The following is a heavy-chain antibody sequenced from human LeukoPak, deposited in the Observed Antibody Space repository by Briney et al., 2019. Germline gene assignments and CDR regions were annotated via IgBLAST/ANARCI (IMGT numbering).Heavy chain of an antibody. J-gene: IGHJ4*02. Sequence: NSSETLSLTCTVSGGSISIFYWSWIRQPPGKGLEWIGRNYPAGDTIYNPSLKSRVTMSVDMSKNHLSLKLTSVTAADAAVYYCARDLTARGSFDYWGQGILVSVSS. CDR2: NYPAGDT. CDR1: GGSISIFY. D-gene: IGHD3-16*01. V-gene: IGHV4-4*07. CDR3: ARDLTARGSFDY.